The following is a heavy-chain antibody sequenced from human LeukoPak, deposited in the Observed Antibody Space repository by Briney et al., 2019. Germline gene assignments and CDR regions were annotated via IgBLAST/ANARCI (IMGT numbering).Heavy chain of an antibody. CDR1: GFIFSSYA. CDR3: AKSHYYGSGSIDY. V-gene: IGHV3-23*01. J-gene: IGHJ4*02. CDR2: VSASGDST. D-gene: IGHD3-10*01. Sequence: GGSLRLSCEASGFIFSSYAMSWVRQAPGKGLAWISTVSASGDSTSYADSVKGRFTISRDNSKNALYLQVNSLRADDAALYYCAKSHYYGSGSIDYWGQGTLVTVSS.